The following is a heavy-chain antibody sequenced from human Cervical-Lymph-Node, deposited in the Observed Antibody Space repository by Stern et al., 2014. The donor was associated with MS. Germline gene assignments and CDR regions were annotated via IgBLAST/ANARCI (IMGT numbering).Heavy chain of an antibody. D-gene: IGHD1-26*01. J-gene: IGHJ4*02. V-gene: IGHV1-46*01. CDR3: ASLYSGSHLGDY. Sequence: QVQLVQSGAEVKKPGASVKVSCKASGYTFTSYYMHWVRQAPGKGLQWMGIINPSGGSTSYAQKFQGRVTMTRDTSTSTVYMELSSLRSEDTAVYYCASLYSGSHLGDYWGQGTLVTVSS. CDR2: INPSGGST. CDR1: GYTFTSYY.